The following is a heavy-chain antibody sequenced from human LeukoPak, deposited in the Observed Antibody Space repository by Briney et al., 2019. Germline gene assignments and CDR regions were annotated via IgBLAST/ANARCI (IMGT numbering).Heavy chain of an antibody. Sequence: GGSLRLSCAASGFTVSSNYMNWVRQAPGKGLEWVSSISSSSSYIYYADSVKGRFTISRDNAKNSLYLQMNSLRAEDTAVYYCARDRVVVAATQTFDYWGQGTLVTVSS. J-gene: IGHJ4*02. CDR2: ISSSSSYI. V-gene: IGHV3-21*01. D-gene: IGHD2-15*01. CDR1: GFTVSSNY. CDR3: ARDRVVVAATQTFDY.